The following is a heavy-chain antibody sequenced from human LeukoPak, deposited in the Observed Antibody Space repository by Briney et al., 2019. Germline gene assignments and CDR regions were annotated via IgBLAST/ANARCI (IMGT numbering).Heavy chain of an antibody. Sequence: SETLSLTCTVSGGSISSYYWTWIRQPPGKGLEWIGYIYYSGSTNYNPSLRSRVTMSVDTSKNQFSLKVSSVTAADTAVYYCARVGSYGLLDYWGQGTLVTVSS. D-gene: IGHD5-18*01. V-gene: IGHV4-59*01. CDR1: GGSISSYY. CDR2: IYYSGST. J-gene: IGHJ4*02. CDR3: ARVGSYGLLDY.